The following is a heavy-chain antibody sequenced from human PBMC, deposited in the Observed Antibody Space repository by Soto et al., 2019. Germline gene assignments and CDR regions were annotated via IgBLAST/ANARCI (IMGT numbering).Heavy chain of an antibody. V-gene: IGHV3-30-3*01. Sequence: GGSLRLSCAASGFTFSSYAMHWVRQAPGKGLEWVAVISYDGSNKYYADSVKGRFTISRDNSKNTLYLQMNSLRAEDTAVYYCARFYFDSSGYLPSPYYYYYGMDVWGQGTTVTVSS. CDR3: ARFYFDSSGYLPSPYYYYYGMDV. CDR2: ISYDGSNK. J-gene: IGHJ6*02. CDR1: GFTFSSYA. D-gene: IGHD3-22*01.